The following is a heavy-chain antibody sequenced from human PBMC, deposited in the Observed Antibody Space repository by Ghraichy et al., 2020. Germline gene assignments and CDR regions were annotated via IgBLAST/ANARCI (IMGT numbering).Heavy chain of an antibody. CDR2: MREDGTRR. J-gene: IGHJ4*02. V-gene: IGHV3-7*01. Sequence: GESLNISCATSGFSFSSYSMAWVRQAPGKGLEWVASMREDGTRRYNVDLVKGRFTISRDDAKSSVFLQMDVLRAEDTAVYYCARLYTYGRVWGQGTLVTVSS. CDR3: ARLYTYGRV. CDR1: GFSFSSYS. D-gene: IGHD5-18*01.